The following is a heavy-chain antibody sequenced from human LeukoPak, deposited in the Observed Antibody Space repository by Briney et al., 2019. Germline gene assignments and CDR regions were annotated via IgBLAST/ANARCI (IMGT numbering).Heavy chain of an antibody. CDR3: ARVPGAMVRGVMDDY. CDR2: ISAYNGNT. CDR1: GYTFTSYG. J-gene: IGHJ4*02. D-gene: IGHD3-10*01. V-gene: IGHV1-18*01. Sequence: GASVKVSCKASGYTFTSYGISWVRQAPGQGLEWMGWISAYNGNTNYAQKLQGRVTMTTDTSTSTAYMELRSLRSDDTAVYYCARVPGAMVRGVMDDYWGQGTLVTVSS.